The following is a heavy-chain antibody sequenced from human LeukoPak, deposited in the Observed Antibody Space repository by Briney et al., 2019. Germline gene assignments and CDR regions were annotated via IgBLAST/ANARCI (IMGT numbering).Heavy chain of an antibody. CDR3: TTLTLNIVVVPAAMFPKGNDAFDI. D-gene: IGHD2-2*01. J-gene: IGHJ3*02. Sequence: PGGALRQSRAATRFTLSKARLSSVRQAPGKGLEGVGRIKSKTDGGTTDYAAPVKGRFTISRDDSKNTLYLQMNSLKTEDTAVYYCTTLTLNIVVVPAAMFPKGNDAFDIWGQGTMVTVSS. CDR1: RFTLSKAR. V-gene: IGHV3-15*01. CDR2: IKSKTDGGTT.